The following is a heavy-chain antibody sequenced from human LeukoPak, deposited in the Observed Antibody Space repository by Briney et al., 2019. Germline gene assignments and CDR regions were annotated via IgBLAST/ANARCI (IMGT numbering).Heavy chain of an antibody. Sequence: GGSLRLSCAASGFTFSSYGMHWVRQAPGKGLEWVAVISYDGSNKYYADSVKGRFTISTDNTKNTLYLQMNSLRAEDTAVYYCAKDRVGYDILTGYYNYFDYWGQGTLVTVSS. V-gene: IGHV3-30*18. CDR1: GFTFSSYG. J-gene: IGHJ4*02. D-gene: IGHD3-9*01. CDR3: AKDRVGYDILTGYYNYFDY. CDR2: ISYDGSNK.